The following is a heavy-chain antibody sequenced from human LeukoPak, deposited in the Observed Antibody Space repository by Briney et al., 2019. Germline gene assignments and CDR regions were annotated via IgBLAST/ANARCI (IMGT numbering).Heavy chain of an antibody. CDR2: IIPIFGTA. D-gene: IGHD3-10*01. CDR1: GGTFSSYA. J-gene: IGHJ4*02. CDR3: AREEGFGELLSFDY. Sequence: ASVKVSCKASGGTFSSYAISWVRQAPGQGLEWMGGIIPIFGTANYAQKLQGRVTMTTDTSTSTAYMELRSLRSDDTAVYYCAREEGFGELLSFDYWGQGTLVTVSS. V-gene: IGHV1-69*05.